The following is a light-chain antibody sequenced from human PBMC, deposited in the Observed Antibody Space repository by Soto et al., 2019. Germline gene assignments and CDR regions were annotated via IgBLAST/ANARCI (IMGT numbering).Light chain of an antibody. CDR1: QSVSSN. CDR2: GAS. Sequence: NVISRSPAPLSAFLGEKDTLSCRASQSVSSNLAWFQQKPGQAPRLLIYGASNRPTDIPDRFSGSGSGTDFTLTISRMQPEDFAVYCCQQYGSSPWTFGQGTKVDIK. J-gene: IGKJ1*01. CDR3: QQYGSSPWT. V-gene: IGKV3-20*01.